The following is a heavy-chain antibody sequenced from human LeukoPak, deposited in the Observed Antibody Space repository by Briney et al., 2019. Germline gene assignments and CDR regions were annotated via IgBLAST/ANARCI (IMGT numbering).Heavy chain of an antibody. CDR2: ISSRSNYI. V-gene: IGHV3-21*01. CDR3: ARDYLGFGESGFDY. J-gene: IGHJ4*02. CDR1: GFSFSDHN. D-gene: IGHD3-10*01. Sequence: GGSLRLSCAVSGFSFSDHNMNWVRQAPGKGLEWVASISSRSNYIYYADPLKGRVTVSRDNARNSLFLQMTSLRAEDTAVYYCARDYLGFGESGFDYWGQGTQVIVSS.